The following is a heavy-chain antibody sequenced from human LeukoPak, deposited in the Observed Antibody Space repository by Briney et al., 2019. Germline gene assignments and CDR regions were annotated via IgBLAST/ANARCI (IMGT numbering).Heavy chain of an antibody. CDR1: GGTFSSYA. CDR2: IIPIFGTA. D-gene: IGHD3-22*01. CDR3: ASKSGYDINARFDY. V-gene: IGHV1-69*13. J-gene: IGHJ4*02. Sequence: SVKVSCKASGGTFSSYAISWVRQAPGQGLEWMGGIIPIFGTANYAQKFQGRVTITADESTSTAYMELSSLRSEDTAVYNCASKSGYDINARFDYWGQGTLVTVSS.